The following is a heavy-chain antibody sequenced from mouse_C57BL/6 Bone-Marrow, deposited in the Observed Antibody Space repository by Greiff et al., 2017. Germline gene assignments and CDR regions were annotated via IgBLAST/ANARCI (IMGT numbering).Heavy chain of an antibody. Sequence: VKLQQPGAELVKPGASVKMSCKASGYTFTSYWITWVKQRPGQGLEWIGDIYPGSGSTNYNEKFKSKATLTVDTSSSTAYMQLSSLTSEDSAVYYCAREANYYGSSYHAMDYWGQGTSVTVSS. J-gene: IGHJ4*01. V-gene: IGHV1-55*01. CDR1: GYTFTSYW. CDR2: IYPGSGST. D-gene: IGHD1-1*01. CDR3: AREANYYGSSYHAMDY.